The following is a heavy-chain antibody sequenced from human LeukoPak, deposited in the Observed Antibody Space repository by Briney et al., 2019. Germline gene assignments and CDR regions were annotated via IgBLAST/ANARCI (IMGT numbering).Heavy chain of an antibody. Sequence: GGSLRLSCAASGFTFSSYSMNWVRQAPGKGLEWVSYISSSSSYTNYADSVKGRFTISRDNAKNSLYLQMNSLRAEDTAVYYCARDGFNSGYDSAFDYWGQGTLVTVSS. V-gene: IGHV3-21*05. D-gene: IGHD5-12*01. CDR2: ISSSSSYT. J-gene: IGHJ4*02. CDR3: ARDGFNSGYDSAFDY. CDR1: GFTFSSYS.